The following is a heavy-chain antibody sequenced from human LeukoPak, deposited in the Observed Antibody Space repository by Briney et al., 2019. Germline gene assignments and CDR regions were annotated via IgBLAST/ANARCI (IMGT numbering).Heavy chain of an antibody. CDR1: GFIFSSYW. CDR3: ARGKRGYSFGDY. CDR2: IKQDGSEK. V-gene: IGHV3-7*01. D-gene: IGHD5-18*01. Sequence: RGFLRLSCAASGFIFSSYWMSWVRQAPGKGLEWVAHIKQDGSEKYYVDSVKGRFTISRDNAKNSLYLQMNNLRAEDTAVYYCARGKRGYSFGDYWGQGTLVTVSS. J-gene: IGHJ4*02.